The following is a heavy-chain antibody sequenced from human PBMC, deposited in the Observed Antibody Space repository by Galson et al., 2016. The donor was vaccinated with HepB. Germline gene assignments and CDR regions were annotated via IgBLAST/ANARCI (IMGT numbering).Heavy chain of an antibody. Sequence: SLRLSCAASGFTFSSYGMHWVRQAPGKGLEWVAVIWYDGGKKYYADSVKGRFTISRDNSKNTLYLQMNSLRYEDTAVYYCAKAATPVFYYHGMEVWGQGTTVTVSS. V-gene: IGHV3-33*06. CDR1: GFTFSSYG. CDR3: AKAATPVFYYHGMEV. J-gene: IGHJ6*02. CDR2: IWYDGGKK.